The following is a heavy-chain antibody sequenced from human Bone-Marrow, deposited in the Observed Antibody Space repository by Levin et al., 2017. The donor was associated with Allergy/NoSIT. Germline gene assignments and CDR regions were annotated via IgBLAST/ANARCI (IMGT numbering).Heavy chain of an antibody. D-gene: IGHD2-21*02. CDR3: ARTGFVVTGSFDI. J-gene: IGHJ3*02. CDR1: GGSISSYY. Sequence: SQTLSLTCTVSGGSISSYYWSWIRQPPGKGLEWIGYIYYSGSTNYNPSLKSRVTISVDTSKNQFSLKLSSVTAADTAVYYCARTGFVVTGSFDIWGQGTMVTVSS. V-gene: IGHV4-59*08. CDR2: IYYSGST.